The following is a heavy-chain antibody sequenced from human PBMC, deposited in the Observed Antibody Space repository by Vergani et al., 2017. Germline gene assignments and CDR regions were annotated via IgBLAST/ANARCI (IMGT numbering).Heavy chain of an antibody. D-gene: IGHD4-17*01. CDR1: GYTFSGYY. Sequence: QVQLVQSGAEVKKPGASVKVSCKASGYTFSGYYMHWVRQAPGQGLEWMGWINPNSGGTNYAQKFQGRVTMTRDTSISTAYMELNSLRSDDTAVYYCANEHPLRHRAFDYWGQGTLVTVSS. V-gene: IGHV1-2*02. CDR3: ANEHPLRHRAFDY. CDR2: INPNSGGT. J-gene: IGHJ4*02.